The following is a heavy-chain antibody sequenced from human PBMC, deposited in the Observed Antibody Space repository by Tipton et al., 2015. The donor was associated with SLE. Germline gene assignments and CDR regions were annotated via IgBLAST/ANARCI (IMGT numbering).Heavy chain of an antibody. CDR3: ARMPRYNWNPIGYMDV. J-gene: IGHJ6*03. Sequence: TLSLTCTVSGDSMSDFYWSWIRQRPGEGLEWLGYIYYSGGTNYNPSPKSRITISEDRPKNQFSLNLGSVTSADTAVYFCARMPRYNWNPIGYMDVWGKGTTVIVS. V-gene: IGHV4-59*13. CDR2: IYYSGGT. D-gene: IGHD1-20*01. CDR1: GDSMSDFY.